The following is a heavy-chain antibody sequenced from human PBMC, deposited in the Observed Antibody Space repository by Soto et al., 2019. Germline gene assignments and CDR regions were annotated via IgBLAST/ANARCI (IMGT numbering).Heavy chain of an antibody. Sequence: SETLSLTCTVSGGSISPFYWSWVRQPPGKGLEWIGYLYYSGNTNYNPSLKSRVTMSVDASKNQVSLRLTSVTAADTAVYYCARVGGVAARTFDYWGQGTVVTVSS. CDR1: GGSISPFY. D-gene: IGHD2-15*01. CDR2: LYYSGNT. J-gene: IGHJ4*02. V-gene: IGHV4-59*01. CDR3: ARVGGVAARTFDY.